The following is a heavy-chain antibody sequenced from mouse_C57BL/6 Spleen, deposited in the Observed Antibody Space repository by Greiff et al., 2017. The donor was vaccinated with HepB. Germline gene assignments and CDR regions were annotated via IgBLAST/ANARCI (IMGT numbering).Heavy chain of an antibody. CDR3: ARWGYSKRWFAY. Sequence: VQLQQSGPELVKPGASVKISCKASGYAFSSSWMNWVKQRPGKGLEWIGRIYPGDGDTNYNGKFKGKATLTADKSSSTAYMQLSSLTSEDSAVYFCARWGYSKRWFAYWGQGTLVTVSA. V-gene: IGHV1-82*01. J-gene: IGHJ3*01. CDR2: IYPGDGDT. CDR1: GYAFSSSW. D-gene: IGHD2-5*01.